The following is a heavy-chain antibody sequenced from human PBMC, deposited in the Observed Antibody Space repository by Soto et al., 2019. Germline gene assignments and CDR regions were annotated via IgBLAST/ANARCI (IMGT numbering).Heavy chain of an antibody. D-gene: IGHD1-26*01. CDR1: GGTFDNFI. Sequence: GASVKVSCKASGGTFDNFIMNWVRQTPRRGLEWMGGIVPMLGTPTYAEKFKGRVTISATGSTSTMYMEVTSLRSEDTAIYYCARNGTYSSSLSQYSGMDVWGQGTTVTVSS. V-gene: IGHV1-69*13. CDR2: IVPMLGTP. CDR3: ARNGTYSSSLSQYSGMDV. J-gene: IGHJ6*02.